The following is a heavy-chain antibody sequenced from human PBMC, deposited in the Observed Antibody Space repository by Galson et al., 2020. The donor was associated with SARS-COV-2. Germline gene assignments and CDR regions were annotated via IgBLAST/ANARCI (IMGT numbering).Heavy chain of an antibody. CDR3: AKATGSSWYWGGMDV. D-gene: IGHD6-13*01. V-gene: IGHV3-30*18. Sequence: TGGSLRLSCAASGLTFKTYALHWVRQAPGKGLEWVAVISYDGSNRYYADPVKGRFTISRDNSKNTLYLQMNSLRAEDTAVYYCAKATGSSWYWGGMDVWGQGTMVTVCS. J-gene: IGHJ6*02. CDR1: GLTFKTYA. CDR2: ISYDGSNR.